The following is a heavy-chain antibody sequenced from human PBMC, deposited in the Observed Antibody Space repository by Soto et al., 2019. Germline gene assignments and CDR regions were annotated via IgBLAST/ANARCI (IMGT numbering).Heavy chain of an antibody. D-gene: IGHD3-10*01. J-gene: IGHJ6*02. Sequence: QVHLVESGGGVVQPGSSLRLSCAASEFTFRNFAMRWLRHSPGKGQEWVAVISYDGSRKPYPVKGRFTGSRANSWNTLYQPMNSLRAKHTARYYCATGGREDIKEGVGIRPGEYGMDVWGQGTTVTVSS. V-gene: IGHV3-30*04. CDR3: ATGGREDIKEGVGIRPGEYGMDV. CDR2: ISYDGSRK. CDR1: EFTFRNFA.